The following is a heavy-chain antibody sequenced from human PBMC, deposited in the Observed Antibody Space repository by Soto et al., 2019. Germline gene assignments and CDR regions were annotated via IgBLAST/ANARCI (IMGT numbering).Heavy chain of an antibody. CDR1: GFTFSSYA. D-gene: IGHD3-22*01. CDR2: ISYDGSNK. Sequence: QVQLVESGGGVVQPGRSLRLSCAASGFTFSSYAMHWVRQAPGKGLEWVAVISYDGSNKYYADSVKGRFTISRDNSKNTLYLQMNSMRAEDTAVYDCAREGGITMIQDPYYFDYWGQGTLVTVSS. CDR3: AREGGITMIQDPYYFDY. J-gene: IGHJ4*02. V-gene: IGHV3-30-3*01.